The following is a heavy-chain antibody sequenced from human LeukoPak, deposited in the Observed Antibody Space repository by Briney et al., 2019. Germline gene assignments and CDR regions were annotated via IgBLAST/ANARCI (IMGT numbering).Heavy chain of an antibody. Sequence: PGGSLRLSCAASGFTFSSYSMNWVRQAPGKGLEWVSSISSSSSYIYYADSVKGRFTISRDNAKNSLYLQMNSLRAEDTAVYYCARDGGLYYYDSSGYSYFDYWGQGTLVTVSS. V-gene: IGHV3-21*01. D-gene: IGHD3-22*01. J-gene: IGHJ4*02. CDR1: GFTFSSYS. CDR2: ISSSSSYI. CDR3: ARDGGLYYYDSSGYSYFDY.